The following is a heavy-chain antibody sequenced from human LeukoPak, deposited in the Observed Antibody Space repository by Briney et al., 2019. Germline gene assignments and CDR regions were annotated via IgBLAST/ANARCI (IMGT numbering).Heavy chain of an antibody. CDR1: GFTFIDYY. D-gene: IGHD1-1*01. CDR3: ARHSGWKFDS. CDR2: ISGSGNTI. V-gene: IGHV3-11*01. Sequence: GGSLRLSCATSGFTFIDYYMSWIRQAPGKGLEWVSYISGSGNTISYADSMKGRFTISRDNGKNSLYLQMDSLRGEDTAVYYCARHSGWKFDSWGQGTLVTVSS. J-gene: IGHJ4*02.